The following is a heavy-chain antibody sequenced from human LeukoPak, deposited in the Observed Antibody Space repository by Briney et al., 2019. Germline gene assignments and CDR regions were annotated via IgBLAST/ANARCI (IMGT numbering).Heavy chain of an antibody. V-gene: IGHV4-59*01. Sequence: SETLSLTCSVSDDSINSFSWNWIRRPPGKGLEWIGYIYYSGTTNYNPSLKSRITMSIDTSKKQFSLNLRSVTAADTAVHYCARETGPTVFDYWGQGALVTVSS. J-gene: IGHJ4*02. CDR2: IYYSGTT. CDR1: DDSINSFS. D-gene: IGHD4-17*01. CDR3: ARETGPTVFDY.